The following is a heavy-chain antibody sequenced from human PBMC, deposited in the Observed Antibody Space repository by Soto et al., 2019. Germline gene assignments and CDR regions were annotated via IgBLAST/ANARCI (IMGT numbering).Heavy chain of an antibody. Sequence: PSETLSLTCTVSGGSIRLINHYWDWIRQSPGKGLEWIGTIYYSGTTVYNPSLQSRVTMSVETSKSQFSLKMTSVTAADTAVYICARRPPDGTGNHYFENWGRGALV. J-gene: IGHJ4*02. CDR2: IYYSGTT. CDR1: GGSIRLINHY. V-gene: IGHV4-39*01. CDR3: ARRPPDGTGNHYFEN. D-gene: IGHD3-16*01.